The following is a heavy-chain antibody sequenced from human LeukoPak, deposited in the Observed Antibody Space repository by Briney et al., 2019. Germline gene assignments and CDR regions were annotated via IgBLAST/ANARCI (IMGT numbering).Heavy chain of an antibody. CDR1: GFTFSSYS. V-gene: IGHV3-21*01. CDR2: ISSSSSYI. Sequence: PGGSLRLSCAASGFTFSSYSMNWVRQAPGEGLEWVSSISSSSSYIYYADSVKGRFTISRDNAKNSLYLQMNSLRAEDTAVYYCAREDVLGTVTTSDFDYWGQGTLVTVSS. J-gene: IGHJ4*02. D-gene: IGHD4-17*01. CDR3: AREDVLGTVTTSDFDY.